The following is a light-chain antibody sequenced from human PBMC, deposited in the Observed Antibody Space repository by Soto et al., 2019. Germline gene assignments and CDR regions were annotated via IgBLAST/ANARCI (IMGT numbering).Light chain of an antibody. J-gene: IGLJ1*01. V-gene: IGLV2-14*01. CDR3: SSYTSSSRYV. CDR1: SSDVGGSYF. Sequence: QSVLTQPASVSGSPGQSITISCTGTSSDVGGSYFVSWYQQHPGEVPKLLIYEVSNRPSGVSNRFSGSKSGNTASLTISGLQADDEADYYCSSYTSSSRYVFGTGTKVTVL. CDR2: EVS.